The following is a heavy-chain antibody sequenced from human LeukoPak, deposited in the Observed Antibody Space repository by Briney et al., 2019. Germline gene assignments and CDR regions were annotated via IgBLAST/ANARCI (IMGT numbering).Heavy chain of an antibody. Sequence: PSETLSLTCTVSGGSISSGDYYWSWLRQPPGKGLEWIGYIYYSGNTYYNPSLKSRVTISVDTSKNQFSLKLNSVTAADTAVYYCARTRYFDWFYFDYWGQGTLVTVSS. CDR1: GGSISSGDYY. CDR3: ARTRYFDWFYFDY. CDR2: IYYSGNT. J-gene: IGHJ4*02. D-gene: IGHD3-9*01. V-gene: IGHV4-30-4*08.